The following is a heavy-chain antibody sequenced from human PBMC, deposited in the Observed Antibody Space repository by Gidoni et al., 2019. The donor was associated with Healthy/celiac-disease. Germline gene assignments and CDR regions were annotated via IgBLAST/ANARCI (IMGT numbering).Heavy chain of an antibody. CDR2: IYTSGST. V-gene: IGHV4-4*07. Sequence: QVQLQESGPGLVKPAETRSLTCTVSGGSISSYYWSWIRQPAGKGLEGIGRIYTSGSTNYNPSLKSRVTMSVDTSKTQFSLKLSSVTAADTAVYYCARVGYSYGYLFDYWGQGTLVTVSS. D-gene: IGHD5-18*01. CDR3: ARVGYSYGYLFDY. CDR1: GGSISSYY. J-gene: IGHJ4*02.